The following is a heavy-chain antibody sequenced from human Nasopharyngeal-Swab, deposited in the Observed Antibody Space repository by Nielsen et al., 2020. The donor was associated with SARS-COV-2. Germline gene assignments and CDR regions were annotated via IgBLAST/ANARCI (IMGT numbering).Heavy chain of an antibody. CDR1: GGSISSSSYY. Sequence: GSLRLSCTVSGGSISSSSYYWGWIRQPPGKGLEWIGSIYYSGSTNYNPSLKSRVTISVDTSKNQFSLKLSSVTAADTAVYYCARGVPKWQWLPKRYYYMDVWGKGTTVTVSS. D-gene: IGHD6-19*01. CDR2: IYYSGST. J-gene: IGHJ6*03. V-gene: IGHV4-39*07. CDR3: ARGVPKWQWLPKRYYYMDV.